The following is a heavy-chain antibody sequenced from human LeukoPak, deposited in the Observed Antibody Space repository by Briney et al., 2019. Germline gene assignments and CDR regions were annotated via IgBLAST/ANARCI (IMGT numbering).Heavy chain of an antibody. CDR3: AKDLSGYQRLDAFDI. CDR2: ISGSGGST. CDR1: GFTFSSYS. V-gene: IGHV3-23*01. D-gene: IGHD2-2*01. J-gene: IGHJ3*02. Sequence: PGGSLRLSCAASGFTFSSYSMSWVRQAPGKGLEWVSAISGSGGSTYYADSVKGRFTISRDNSKNTLYLQMNSLRAEDTAVYYCAKDLSGYQRLDAFDIWGQGTMVTVSS.